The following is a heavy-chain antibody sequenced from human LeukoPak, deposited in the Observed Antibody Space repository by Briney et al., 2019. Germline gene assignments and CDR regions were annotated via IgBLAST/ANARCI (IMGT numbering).Heavy chain of an antibody. Sequence: SETLSLTCTVSGGSISSYYRSWIRQPPGKGLEWIGYIYYSGSTNYNPSLKSRVTISVDTSKNQFSLKLSSVTAADTAVYYCARVLYYYDSSGYFLSNAFDIWGQGTMVTVSS. V-gene: IGHV4-59*01. CDR1: GGSISSYY. D-gene: IGHD3-22*01. J-gene: IGHJ3*02. CDR3: ARVLYYYDSSGYFLSNAFDI. CDR2: IYYSGST.